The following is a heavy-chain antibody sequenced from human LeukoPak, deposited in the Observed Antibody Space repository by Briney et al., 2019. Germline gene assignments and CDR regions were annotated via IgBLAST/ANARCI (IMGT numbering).Heavy chain of an antibody. CDR1: GGSISSGSYY. J-gene: IGHJ4*02. CDR3: ASDRGVGYPDY. CDR2: IYTSGST. Sequence: PSETLSLTCTVSGGSISSGSYYWSWIRQPAGKGLEWIGRIYTSGSTNYNPSLKSRVTISVDTSKNQFSLKLSSVTAADTAVYYCASDRGVGYPDYWGQGALVTVSS. V-gene: IGHV4-61*02. D-gene: IGHD1-26*01.